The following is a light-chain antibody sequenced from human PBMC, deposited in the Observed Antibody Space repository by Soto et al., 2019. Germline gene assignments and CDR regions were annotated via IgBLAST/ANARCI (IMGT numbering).Light chain of an antibody. Sequence: DIHMTQSRSTVSASLGDRVTITCRASQTISGWLTWCQQRPGKAPKLVIDKSSTLETGVPSRLSGSGSGTEFTLTINNLQPDDFANYYCQQYDGYSRTFGQGTKVDIK. CDR2: KSS. V-gene: IGKV1-5*03. CDR1: QTISGW. CDR3: QQYDGYSRT. J-gene: IGKJ1*01.